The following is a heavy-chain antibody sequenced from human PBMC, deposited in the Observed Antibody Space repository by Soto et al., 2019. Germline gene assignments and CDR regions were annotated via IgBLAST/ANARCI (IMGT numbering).Heavy chain of an antibody. J-gene: IGHJ5*02. CDR1: GFTFGGYW. Sequence: GGSLRLSCAASGFTFGGYWMHWVGQAPGKGLEWVSRSNRDGSDTNYADSVKGRFTVSRDNAKNTLFLQMNGLRAEDTAVYFCAREYYGLLAGYYMDLGGQGTLVTVSS. CDR3: AREYYGLLAGYYMDL. D-gene: IGHD3-9*01. V-gene: IGHV3-74*01. CDR2: SNRDGSDT.